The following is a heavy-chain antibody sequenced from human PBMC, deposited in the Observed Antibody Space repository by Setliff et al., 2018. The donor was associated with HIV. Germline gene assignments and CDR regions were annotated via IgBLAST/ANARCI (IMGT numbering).Heavy chain of an antibody. CDR3: AKFSGRYTYRKFIDS. CDR1: GFTFSSYW. D-gene: IGHD1-26*01. V-gene: IGHV3-74*01. J-gene: IGHJ4*02. CDR2: MNSDGSTI. Sequence: GGSLRLSCAASGFTFSSYWMHWVRQAPGKGLVWVSRMNSDGSTINYADSVKGRFTISRDNSKNTLYLQMNSLRVEETAVYYCAKFSGRYTYRKFIDSWGQGTLVTVSS.